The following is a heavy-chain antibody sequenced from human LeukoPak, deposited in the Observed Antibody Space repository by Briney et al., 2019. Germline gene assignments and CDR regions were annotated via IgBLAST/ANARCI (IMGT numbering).Heavy chain of an antibody. V-gene: IGHV3-21*05. CDR3: ARDRSSGYDDAFDI. Sequence: GGSLRLSCEASGFTFRNYTMNWFRQAPGKGLEWVSYINSGSSSVYYADSVKGRFTISRDNAKNSLYLQMNSLRAEDTAVYYCARDRSSGYDDAFDIWGQGTMVTVSS. J-gene: IGHJ3*02. CDR2: INSGSSSV. CDR1: GFTFRNYT. D-gene: IGHD5-12*01.